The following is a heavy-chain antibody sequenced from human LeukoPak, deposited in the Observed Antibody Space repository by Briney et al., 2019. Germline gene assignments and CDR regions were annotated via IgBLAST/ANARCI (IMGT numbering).Heavy chain of an antibody. CDR1: GGSISSYY. CDR2: IYYSGSP. CDR3: ARPLTGYSYFDY. V-gene: IGHV4-59*08. Sequence: SETLSLTCTVSGGSISSYYWSWIRQPPGKGLEWSGYIYYSGSPNYNPSLKSRVTISVDTSKNQFSLKLSSVTAADTAVYYCARPLTGYSYFDYWGQGTLVTVSS. J-gene: IGHJ4*02. D-gene: IGHD3-9*01.